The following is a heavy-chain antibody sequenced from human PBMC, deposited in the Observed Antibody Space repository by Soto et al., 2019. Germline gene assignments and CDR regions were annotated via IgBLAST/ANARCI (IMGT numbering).Heavy chain of an antibody. CDR3: AKRYGSTWYQFDY. CDR2: IYANGITM. Sequence: DVQLLESGGDLVQPGGSLRLSCAASGFTFSGYAMSWVRQAPGKGLEWVSVIYANGITMNYADSVKGRFTISRDNSKNTLSLQMNSLRAEDTAVYYCAKRYGSTWYQFDYWGQGTLVTVSS. J-gene: IGHJ4*02. CDR1: GFTFSGYA. V-gene: IGHV3-23*01. D-gene: IGHD6-13*01.